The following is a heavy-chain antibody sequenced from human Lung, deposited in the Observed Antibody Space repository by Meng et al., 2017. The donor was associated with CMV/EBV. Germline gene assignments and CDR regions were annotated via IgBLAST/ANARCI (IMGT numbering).Heavy chain of an antibody. J-gene: IGHJ4*02. Sequence: EQLQQPGPGLVKPPQTLSLTCALSGDIVSSNSAAWHWIRQSPSRGLEWLGRTYYRSKWYHEYAVSVKSRITISPDTPKNQFSLQLNSMTPEDTAVYYCARGINGGCGDWGQGTLVTVSS. CDR2: TYYRSKWYH. CDR1: GDIVSSNSAA. D-gene: IGHD4-23*01. CDR3: ARGINGGCGD. V-gene: IGHV6-1*01.